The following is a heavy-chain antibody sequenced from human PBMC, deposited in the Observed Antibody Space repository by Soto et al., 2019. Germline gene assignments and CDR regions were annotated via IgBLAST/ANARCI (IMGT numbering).Heavy chain of an antibody. CDR1: GFTFSSYA. D-gene: IGHD3-9*01. CDR3: AKVARYDILTGYYRGDAFDI. Sequence: EVQLLESGGGLVQPGGSLRLSCAASGFTFSSYAMSWVRQAPGKGLEWASAISGSGGSTYYADSVKGRFTISRDNSKNTLYLQMNSLRAEDTAVYYCAKVARYDILTGYYRGDAFDIWGQGTMVTVSS. J-gene: IGHJ3*02. CDR2: ISGSGGST. V-gene: IGHV3-23*01.